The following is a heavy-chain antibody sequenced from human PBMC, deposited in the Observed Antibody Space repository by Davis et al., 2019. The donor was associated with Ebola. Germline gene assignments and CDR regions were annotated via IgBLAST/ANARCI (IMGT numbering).Heavy chain of an antibody. J-gene: IGHJ4*02. CDR1: GFTFSAFP. V-gene: IGHV3-48*04. CDR2: MSETGNTV. Sequence: PGGSLRLSCAASGFTFSAFPLNWVRQAPGKGLEWLSFMSETGNTVYDADSVKGRFTISRDNAKNSLYLQMNSLRGEDTAVYYCARGGGDNYYFDSWGQGTLVTVSS. D-gene: IGHD3-16*01. CDR3: ARGGGDNYYFDS.